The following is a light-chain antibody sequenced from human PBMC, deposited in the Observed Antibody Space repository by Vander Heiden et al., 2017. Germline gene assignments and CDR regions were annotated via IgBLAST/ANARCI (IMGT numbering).Light chain of an antibody. CDR1: SSDVGSYNL. V-gene: IGLV2-23*02. CDR2: EVS. CDR3: CSYAGSTTVV. Sequence: QSAPTQPASVSGSPGQSITIPCTGPSSDVGSYNLVSWYQQHPGKAPKLMIYEVSERPSGVSNRFSGSKSGNTASLTISGLQAEDEADYYCCSYAGSTTVVFGGGTKLTVL. J-gene: IGLJ2*01.